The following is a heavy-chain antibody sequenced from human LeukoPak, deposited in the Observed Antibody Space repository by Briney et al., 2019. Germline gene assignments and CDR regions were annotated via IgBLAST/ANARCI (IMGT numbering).Heavy chain of an antibody. V-gene: IGHV3-21*01. CDR2: ISTRGSHR. CDR1: GFTFSSYN. Sequence: GGSLRLSCAASGFTFSSYNMNWVRQAPGKGLEWVSVISTRGSHRYYADSFKGRFTISRDDAKQSVYLQMSSLRVEDTAVYFCARVRDGYNHPFDYWGQGILVTVSS. J-gene: IGHJ4*02. CDR3: ARVRDGYNHPFDY. D-gene: IGHD5-24*01.